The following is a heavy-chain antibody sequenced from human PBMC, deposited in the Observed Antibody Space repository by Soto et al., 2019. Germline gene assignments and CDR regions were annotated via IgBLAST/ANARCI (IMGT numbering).Heavy chain of an antibody. Sequence: EVQLLESGGGLVQPGGSLRLSCAASGFTFSSYAMSWVRQAPGKGLEWVSAISGGGGSTYYADSVKGRFTISRDNSKNTLYLQMTSLRAEDTAVYYCAKDSSTYYDFWSGYLDYFDYWGQGTLVTVSS. CDR1: GFTFSSYA. D-gene: IGHD3-3*01. J-gene: IGHJ4*02. CDR2: ISGGGGST. CDR3: AKDSSTYYDFWSGYLDYFDY. V-gene: IGHV3-23*01.